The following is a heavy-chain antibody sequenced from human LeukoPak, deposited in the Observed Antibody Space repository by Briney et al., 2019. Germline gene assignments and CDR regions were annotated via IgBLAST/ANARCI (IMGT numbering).Heavy chain of an antibody. J-gene: IGHJ5*02. CDR3: ARGSDGYRFDP. D-gene: IGHD5-18*01. Sequence: SETLSLTCTVSDGSMTNYHWTWIRQSPGKAPEYIGYIYNIETTNYNPCLKSRVTVSVDMSKKKFSLRLNSVTAADTAVYYCARGSDGYRFDPWGQGLLVTVSS. CDR2: IYNIETT. CDR1: DGSMTNYH. V-gene: IGHV4-59*01.